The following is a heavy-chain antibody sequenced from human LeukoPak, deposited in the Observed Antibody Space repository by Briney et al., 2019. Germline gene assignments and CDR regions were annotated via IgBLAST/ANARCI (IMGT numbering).Heavy chain of an antibody. V-gene: IGHV4-59*01. CDR2: IYYSGST. CDR1: RGSLSSYY. Sequence: SETLSLTRAVPRGSLSSYYWSWIRQHPGKGLEWIGYIYYSGSTNYNPSLKSRVTISVDTSKNQFSLKLSSVTAADTAVYYCARGGVDYFDYWGQGTLVTVSS. CDR3: ARGGVDYFDY. D-gene: IGHD1-26*01. J-gene: IGHJ4*02.